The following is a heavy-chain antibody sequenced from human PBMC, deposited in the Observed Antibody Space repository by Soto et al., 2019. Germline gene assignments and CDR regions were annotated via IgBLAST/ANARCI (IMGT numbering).Heavy chain of an antibody. V-gene: IGHV3-48*02. J-gene: IGHJ6*02. CDR1: GFSFSSYS. CDR3: ARDREYSSSFYYYYGMDV. Sequence: PGGSLRLSCAASGFSFSSYSMNGVRQAPGKGLEWVSSISSSSSTIYYADSVKGRFTISRDNAKNSLYLQMNSLRDEDTAVYYCARDREYSSSFYYYYGMDVWGQGTTVTVSS. D-gene: IGHD6-6*01. CDR2: ISSSSSTI.